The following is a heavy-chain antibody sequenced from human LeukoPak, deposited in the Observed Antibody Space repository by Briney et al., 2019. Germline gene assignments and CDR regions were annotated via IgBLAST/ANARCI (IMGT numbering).Heavy chain of an antibody. CDR3: ARDPNPSGGSAFDI. J-gene: IGHJ3*02. CDR1: GYTFTGYY. V-gene: IGHV1-2*02. D-gene: IGHD2-15*01. Sequence: APVKVSCKASGYTFTGYYMHWVRRAPGQGLEWMGWINPNSGGTNYAQKFQGRVTMTRDTSISTAYMELSRLRSDDTAVYYCARDPNPSGGSAFDIWGQGTMVTVSS. CDR2: INPNSGGT.